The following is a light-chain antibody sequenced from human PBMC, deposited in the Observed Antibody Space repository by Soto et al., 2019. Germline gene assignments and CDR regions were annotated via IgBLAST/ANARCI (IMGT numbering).Light chain of an antibody. CDR2: EVS. Sequence: QSALTQPASVSGSPGQSITISCTGSSSDVGVYKYVSWYQQHPGKAPRLMIYEVSNRPSGVSNRFSGSKSGNTASLTISGLLAEDEADYYCSSHASSSSLVFGGGTKLTV. CDR3: SSHASSSSLV. CDR1: SSDVGVYKY. V-gene: IGLV2-14*01. J-gene: IGLJ3*02.